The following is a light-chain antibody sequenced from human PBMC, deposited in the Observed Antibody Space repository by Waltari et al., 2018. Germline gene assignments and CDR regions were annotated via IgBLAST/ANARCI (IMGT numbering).Light chain of an antibody. CDR1: SSDDGTYNY. CDR3: SSYAGSNNYV. V-gene: IGLV2-8*01. J-gene: IGLJ1*01. Sequence: QSALTQPPSASGSPGQSVTISCTGTSSDDGTYNYVSWYQQHPGKAPTLMIYEVSKRPAGVPARLSGSKSGNTASRTVSGLQAEDEADYYCSSYAGSNNYVFGTGTKVTVL. CDR2: EVS.